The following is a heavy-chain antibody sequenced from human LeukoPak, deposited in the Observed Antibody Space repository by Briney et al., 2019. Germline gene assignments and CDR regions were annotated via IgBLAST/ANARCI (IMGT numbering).Heavy chain of an antibody. CDR1: GFTFSSYS. CDR2: IYSGGST. J-gene: IGHJ4*02. CDR3: AGISGYDSGPFDY. Sequence: GGSLRLSCAASGFTFSSYSMNWVRQAPGKGLEWVSVIYSGGSTYYADSVKGRFTISRDNAKNSLYLQMNSLRAEDTAVYYCAGISGYDSGPFDYWGQGTLVTVSS. V-gene: IGHV3-66*01. D-gene: IGHD5-12*01.